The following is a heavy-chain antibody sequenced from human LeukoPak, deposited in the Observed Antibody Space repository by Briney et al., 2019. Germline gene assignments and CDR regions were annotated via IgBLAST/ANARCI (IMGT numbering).Heavy chain of an antibody. V-gene: IGHV3-21*01. CDR3: ARGFNYYGSGSYW. J-gene: IGHJ4*02. CDR2: ISSSSSYI. D-gene: IGHD3-10*01. CDR1: GFTVSSNY. Sequence: GGSLRLSCAASGFTVSSNYMSWVRQAPGKGLEWVSSISSSSSYIYYADSVKGRFTISRDNAKNSLYLQMNSLRAEDTAVYYCARGFNYYGSGSYWWGQGTLVTVSS.